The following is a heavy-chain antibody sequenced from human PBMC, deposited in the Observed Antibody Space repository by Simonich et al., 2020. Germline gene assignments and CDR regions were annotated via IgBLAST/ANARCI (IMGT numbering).Heavy chain of an antibody. J-gene: IGHJ6*03. CDR3: ARTHSGSYYYYYYMDV. CDR1: GFTFSSYW. Sequence: EVQLVESGGGLVQPGGSLRLSCAASGFTFSSYWMSWVRQAPGEGLEWVANLKQDGSEKYYVDSVKGRFTIARDNAKNSLYLQMNSLRAEDTAVYYCARTHSGSYYYYYYMDVWGKGTTVTVSS. V-gene: IGHV3-7*01. D-gene: IGHD1-26*01. CDR2: LKQDGSEK.